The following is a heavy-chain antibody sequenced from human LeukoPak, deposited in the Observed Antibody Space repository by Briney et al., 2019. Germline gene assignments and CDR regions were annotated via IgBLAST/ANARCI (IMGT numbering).Heavy chain of an antibody. J-gene: IGHJ4*02. D-gene: IGHD4-17*01. CDR3: ARAPPHYAPDY. CDR2: IYPGDSDT. V-gene: IGHV5-51*01. Sequence: NHGESLKISCKGSGYSFTSYWIGWVRQMPGKGLEWMGIIYPGDSDTRYSPSFQGQVTISADKSISTAYLQWSSLKASDTAMHYCARAPPHYAPDYWGQGTLVTVSS. CDR1: GYSFTSYW.